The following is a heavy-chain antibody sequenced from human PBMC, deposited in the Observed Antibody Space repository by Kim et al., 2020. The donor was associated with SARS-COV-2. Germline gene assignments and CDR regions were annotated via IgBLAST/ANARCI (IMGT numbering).Heavy chain of an antibody. Sequence: GGSLRLSCAASGFTFSSYGMHWVRQAPGKGLEWVAVISYDGSNKYYADSVKGRFTIYRDNSKNTLYLQMNSLRAEDTAVYYCPKAEYSIPDYWGQGTLVTVSS. CDR3: PKAEYSIPDY. CDR2: ISYDGSNK. D-gene: IGHD4-4*01. CDR1: GFTFSSYG. V-gene: IGHV3-30*18. J-gene: IGHJ4*02.